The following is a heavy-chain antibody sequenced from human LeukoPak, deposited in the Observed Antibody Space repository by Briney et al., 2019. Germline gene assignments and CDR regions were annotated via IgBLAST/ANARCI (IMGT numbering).Heavy chain of an antibody. V-gene: IGHV3-48*01. CDR2: ISSISSTI. CDR1: GFTFSSYS. J-gene: IGHJ4*02. Sequence: PGGSLRLSCAASGFTFSSYSMNWVRQAPGKGLEWVSYISSISSTIYYADSVKGRFTISRDNAKNSLYLQMNSLRAEDTAVYYCASIQDYWGQGTLVTVSS. CDR3: ASIQDY. D-gene: IGHD1-1*01.